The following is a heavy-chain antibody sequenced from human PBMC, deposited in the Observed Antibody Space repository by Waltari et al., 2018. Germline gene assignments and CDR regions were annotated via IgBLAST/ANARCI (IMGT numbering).Heavy chain of an antibody. D-gene: IGHD2-2*01. V-gene: IGHV4-34*01. J-gene: IGHJ4*02. CDR3: ARRGGCSSTSCYSIDY. CDR2: INNSGST. CDR1: GGSFSGYY. Sequence: QVQLQQWGAGLLKPSETLSLTCAVYGGSFSGYYWSWLRQPPGKGLEWIGEINNSGSTNYNPYLKSRFTISVDTSKNQFSLKLSSVTAADTAVYYCARRGGCSSTSCYSIDYWGQGTLVTVSS.